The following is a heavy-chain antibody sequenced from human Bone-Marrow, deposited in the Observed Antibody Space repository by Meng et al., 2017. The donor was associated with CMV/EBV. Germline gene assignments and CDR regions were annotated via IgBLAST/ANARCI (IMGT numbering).Heavy chain of an antibody. D-gene: IGHD1-26*01. Sequence: GESLKISCAVSGFSFSNYALSWVRQAPGKGLEWVSAISDSGGNTYYADSVKGRFTISRDNSKNTLYLQMNSLRAEDTAVYYCAKDSAVGPPGYWGQGTLVTVSS. J-gene: IGHJ4*02. CDR1: GFSFSNYA. CDR2: ISDSGGNT. V-gene: IGHV3-23*01. CDR3: AKDSAVGPPGY.